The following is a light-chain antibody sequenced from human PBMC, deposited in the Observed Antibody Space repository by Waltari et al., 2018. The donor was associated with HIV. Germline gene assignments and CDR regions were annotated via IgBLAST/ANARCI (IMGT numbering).Light chain of an antibody. CDR3: QQYSTHYA. CDR2: RTS. J-gene: IGKJ2*01. CDR1: QSIDNW. V-gene: IGKV1-5*03. Sequence: DIQMTQSPSNLSASVGDTVVITCRASQSIDNWWAWYQQKPGRAPRLLVSRTSLLASVVSSIFRGSGSGTEFTLTIMSLQPDDIGTYYCQQYSTHYAFGQGTRVE.